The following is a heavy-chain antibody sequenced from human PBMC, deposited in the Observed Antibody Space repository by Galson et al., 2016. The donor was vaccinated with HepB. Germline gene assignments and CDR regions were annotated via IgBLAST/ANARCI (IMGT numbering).Heavy chain of an antibody. CDR3: ARGFGSYYEAFDV. J-gene: IGHJ3*01. Sequence: SLRLSCAASGFTFTTFGMHWVRQPLGKGLEWVALISYDGSTKYYADSVKGRFTISRDNFKNTLFIQMHSLRAEDTAVYYCARGFGSYYEAFDVWGQGTMFSVSS. V-gene: IGHV3-33*01. CDR2: ISYDGSTK. D-gene: IGHD1-26*01. CDR1: GFTFTTFG.